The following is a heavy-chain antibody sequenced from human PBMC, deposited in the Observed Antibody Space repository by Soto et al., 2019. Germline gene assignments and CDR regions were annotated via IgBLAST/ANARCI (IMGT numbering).Heavy chain of an antibody. J-gene: IGHJ4*02. CDR2: IKSKTDGGTT. CDR1: GFTFSNAW. Sequence: GGSLRLSCAASGFTFSNAWMSWVRQAPGKGLEWVGRIKSKTDGGTTDYAAPVKGRFTISRDDSKNTLYLQMNSLKTEDTAVYYCTTDQVLLTYYDILTGYPLPLGYWGQGTLVTVSS. V-gene: IGHV3-15*01. CDR3: TTDQVLLTYYDILTGYPLPLGY. D-gene: IGHD3-9*01.